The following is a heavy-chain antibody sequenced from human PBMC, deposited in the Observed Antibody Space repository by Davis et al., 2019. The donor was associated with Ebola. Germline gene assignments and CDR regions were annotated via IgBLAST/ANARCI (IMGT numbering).Heavy chain of an antibody. CDR3: AIQVVGQTRIFDF. D-gene: IGHD2-15*01. V-gene: IGHV4-39*02. CDR1: AGSIGSSNYY. J-gene: IGHJ4*02. CDR2: LFFPGTT. Sequence: SETLSLTCSVSAGSIGSSNYYCSWLRQPPGKGLEWIGSLFFPGTTYFNPSLNSRFAVSVDTSKNHFSLKFNSVTATDTATYYCAIQVVGQTRIFDFWGQGTLVTVSS.